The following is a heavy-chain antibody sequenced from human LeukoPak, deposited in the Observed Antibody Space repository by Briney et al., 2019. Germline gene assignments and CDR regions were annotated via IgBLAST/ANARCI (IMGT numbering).Heavy chain of an antibody. Sequence: GESLKISCKGSGYSLTSYWISWVRQMPGKGLEWMGRIDPSDSYTNYSPSFQGHVTISADKSISTAYLQWSSLKASDTAMYYCARLRPGDIAAVDYWGQGTLVTVSS. CDR1: GYSLTSYW. V-gene: IGHV5-10-1*01. CDR3: ARLRPGDIAAVDY. J-gene: IGHJ4*02. D-gene: IGHD6-6*01. CDR2: IDPSDSYT.